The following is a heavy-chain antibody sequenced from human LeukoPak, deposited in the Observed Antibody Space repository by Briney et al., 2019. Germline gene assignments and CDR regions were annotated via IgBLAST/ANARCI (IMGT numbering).Heavy chain of an antibody. CDR3: ARGQYCSSTSCYDPPFDY. D-gene: IGHD2-2*01. V-gene: IGHV3-30*03. CDR2: ISYDESDK. CDR1: GFTFSNYG. J-gene: IGHJ4*02. Sequence: GGSLRLSCAASGFTFSNYGMHWVRQAPGKGLEWVAVISYDESDKYYADSVKGRFTISRDNSKNTLYLQMNSLRPEDTAVYYCARGQYCSSTSCYDPPFDYWGQGTLVTVSS.